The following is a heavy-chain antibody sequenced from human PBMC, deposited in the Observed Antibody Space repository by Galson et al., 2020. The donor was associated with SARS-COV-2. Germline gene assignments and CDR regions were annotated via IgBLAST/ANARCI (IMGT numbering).Heavy chain of an antibody. V-gene: IGHV1-2*02. D-gene: IGHD3-16*01. CDR1: GYTFTGYY. J-gene: IGHJ4*02. Sequence: ASVKVSCKASGYTFTGYYIHWVRQAPGQGLEWMGWINPNGGGTNSAQQFQGRVTMTSDTSISTAYMELSRLTSDDTAVYYCATGGWSQHAGITHYWGQGTLVTVSS. CDR2: INPNGGGT. CDR3: ATGGWSQHAGITHY.